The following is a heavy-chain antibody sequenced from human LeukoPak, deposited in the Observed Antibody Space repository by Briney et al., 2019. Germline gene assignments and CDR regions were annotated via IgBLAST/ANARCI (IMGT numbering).Heavy chain of an antibody. D-gene: IGHD2-2*01. Sequence: SVKVSCKASGGTSSSYAISWVRQAPGQGLEWMGGIIPIFGTANYAQKFQGRVTITADESTSTAYMELSSLRSEDTAVYYCARAGGYCSSTSCYGGYYYGMDVWGQGTTVTVSS. CDR2: IIPIFGTA. V-gene: IGHV1-69*01. J-gene: IGHJ6*02. CDR1: GGTSSSYA. CDR3: ARAGGYCSSTSCYGGYYYGMDV.